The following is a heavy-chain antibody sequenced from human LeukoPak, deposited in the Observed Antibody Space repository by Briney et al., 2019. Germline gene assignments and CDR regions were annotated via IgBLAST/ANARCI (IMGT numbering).Heavy chain of an antibody. V-gene: IGHV1-18*01. Sequence: ASVKVSCKASGYTFTSYGISWVRQAPGQGLEWMGWISAYNGNTNYAQKLQGRVTMTTDTSTSTAYMELRSLRSDDTAVYYCAKDPLYYYDSSGDYWGQGTLVTVSS. D-gene: IGHD3-22*01. CDR1: GYTFTSYG. CDR3: AKDPLYYYDSSGDY. J-gene: IGHJ4*02. CDR2: ISAYNGNT.